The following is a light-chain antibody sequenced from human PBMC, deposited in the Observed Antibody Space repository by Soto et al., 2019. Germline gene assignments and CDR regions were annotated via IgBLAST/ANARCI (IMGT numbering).Light chain of an antibody. CDR1: QSISSS. J-gene: IGKJ4*01. V-gene: IGKV1-5*01. CDR3: QQYNSYYT. Sequence: DIQMTQSPCSLSGSVVDRVISSCRASQSISSSLNWYQQKSGKAPNLLIYGVSRLQGGVPSRFSGSGSGTEFTLTISSLQPDDFATYYCQQYNSYYTFGGGTKVDI. CDR2: GVS.